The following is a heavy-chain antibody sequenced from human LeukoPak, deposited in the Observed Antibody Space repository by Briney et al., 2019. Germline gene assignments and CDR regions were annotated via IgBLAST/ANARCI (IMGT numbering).Heavy chain of an antibody. V-gene: IGHV4-30-4*08. CDR1: GGSISSGDYY. CDR2: IYYRGST. D-gene: IGHD5-18*01. Sequence: SQTLSLTCTVSGGSISSGDYYWSWIRQPPGKGLEWIGYIYYRGSTYYNPSLKSRVTISVDTSKNQFSLKLSSVTAADTAVYYCASSSGVLSYFDLWGRGTLVTVSS. J-gene: IGHJ2*01. CDR3: ASSSGVLSYFDL.